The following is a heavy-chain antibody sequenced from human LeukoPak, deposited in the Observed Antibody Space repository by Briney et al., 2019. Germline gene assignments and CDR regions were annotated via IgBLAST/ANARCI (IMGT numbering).Heavy chain of an antibody. CDR1: RFTFSSYA. V-gene: IGHV3-23*01. Sequence: GGSLRLSCAASRFTFSSYAMSWVRQAPGKGLEWVSAISGSGGSTYYADSVKGRFTIPRDNSKNTLYLQVNSLRAEDTAVYYCATLGQQLVRYYYYYMDVWGKGTTVTVSS. J-gene: IGHJ6*03. CDR2: ISGSGGST. CDR3: ATLGQQLVRYYYYYMDV. D-gene: IGHD6-13*01.